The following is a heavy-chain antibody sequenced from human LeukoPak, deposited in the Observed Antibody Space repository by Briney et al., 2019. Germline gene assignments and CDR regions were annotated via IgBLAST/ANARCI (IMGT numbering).Heavy chain of an antibody. V-gene: IGHV3-13*01. CDR3: AKGSSYYGSGHCDY. CDR2: IGIGGDK. Sequence: GGSLRLSCAPSGFTFSTYDMHWVRQVTGKGLEWVSSIGIGGDKYYSGAVKGRFTISRENTKNSLYLQMNSLRVGDTAVYYCAKGSSYYGSGHCDYWGQGAPVTVSS. CDR1: GFTFSTYD. D-gene: IGHD3-10*01. J-gene: IGHJ4*02.